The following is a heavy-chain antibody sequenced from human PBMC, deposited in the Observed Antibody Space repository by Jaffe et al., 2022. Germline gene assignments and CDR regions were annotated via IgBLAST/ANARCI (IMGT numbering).Heavy chain of an antibody. J-gene: IGHJ3*02. Sequence: QVQLVQSGSALKKPGASVKVACKASGYTFMSYAMNWVRQAPGQGLEWMGWINPNTGNPTNAQGFTGRFVFSLDASVSTAYLQISNLKAEDTAVYYCARIRYCDNGYCYLGSEEAFNIWGQGTLVTVSS. V-gene: IGHV7-4-1*02. D-gene: IGHD2-8*01. CDR3: ARIRYCDNGYCYLGSEEAFNI. CDR1: GYTFMSYA. CDR2: INPNTGNP.